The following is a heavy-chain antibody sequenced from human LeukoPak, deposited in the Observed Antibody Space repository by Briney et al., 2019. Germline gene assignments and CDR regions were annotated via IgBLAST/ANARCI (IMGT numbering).Heavy chain of an antibody. CDR3: ARASIAGVGNETPSYWFDS. CDR2: IYTSGST. V-gene: IGHV4-61*02. CDR1: GGSISSGSYY. Sequence: SETLSLTCTVSGGSISSGSYYWSWIRQPAGKGLEWIGRIYTSGSTNYNPSLKSRVTISVDTSKNQFSLKLSSLTAADTAVYHCARASIAGVGNETPSYWFDSWGQGTLVTVSS. J-gene: IGHJ5*01. D-gene: IGHD6-6*01.